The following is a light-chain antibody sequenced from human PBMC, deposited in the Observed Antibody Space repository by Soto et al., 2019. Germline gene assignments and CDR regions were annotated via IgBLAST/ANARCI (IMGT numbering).Light chain of an antibody. CDR1: QGISYY. J-gene: IGKJ4*01. CDR3: QQLNNYPALT. V-gene: IGKV1-9*01. CDR2: AAS. Sequence: DIQLTQSPSFLSASVGDRVTITCRASQGISYYLAWYQQKPGKAPKLLIYAASRLQSRVPSRFSGSGSGTEFTLTISSLQPEDFATYYCQQLNNYPALTFGGGTKVDI.